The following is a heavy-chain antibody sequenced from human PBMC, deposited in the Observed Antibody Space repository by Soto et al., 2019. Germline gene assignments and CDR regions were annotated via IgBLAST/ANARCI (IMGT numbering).Heavy chain of an antibody. V-gene: IGHV3-43*01. CDR2: ISWDGADT. J-gene: IGHJ4*02. Sequence: LRLSCAASGFTFDDYTMHWVRQAPGKGLEWVSLISWDGADTFYAGSVKGRFTISRDNTKSSLYLQLNSLVTEDTAVYYCAKESGGTFSFDHWGQGVLVTVYS. CDR1: GFTFDDYT. CDR3: AKESGGTFSFDH. D-gene: IGHD2-15*01.